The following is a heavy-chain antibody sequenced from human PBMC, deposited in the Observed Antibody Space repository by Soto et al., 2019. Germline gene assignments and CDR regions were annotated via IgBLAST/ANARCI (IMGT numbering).Heavy chain of an antibody. CDR3: ARGQGAAIRDYYYNGMDV. Sequence: PRLSFAPSGLTFSIYSMNWLGQARRTGLECVGRIRSRANNFATSSAASVEGRFTFSRDDSKNTAYLQMNTLKPEDTAVYYCARGQGAAIRDYYYNGMDVWGQGTTVTVSS. J-gene: IGHJ6*02. V-gene: IGHV3-73*01. CDR1: GLTFSIYS. D-gene: IGHD2-2*02. CDR2: IRSRANNFAT.